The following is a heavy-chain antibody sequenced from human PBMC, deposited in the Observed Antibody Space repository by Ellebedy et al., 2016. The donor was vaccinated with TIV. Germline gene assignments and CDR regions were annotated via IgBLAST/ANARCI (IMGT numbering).Heavy chain of an antibody. CDR2: IYTDERT. J-gene: IGHJ4*02. D-gene: IGHD6-19*01. CDR3: ARDLSIAVAGTLYDY. V-gene: IGHV3-66*01. Sequence: GGSLRLSCAASEFTVSYNYMNWVRQAPGKGPEWVSSIYTDERTYYADSVKGRFTISRDNSKNTLYLQMNSLRAEDTAVYYCARDLSIAVAGTLYDYWGQGTLVTVSS. CDR1: EFTVSYNY.